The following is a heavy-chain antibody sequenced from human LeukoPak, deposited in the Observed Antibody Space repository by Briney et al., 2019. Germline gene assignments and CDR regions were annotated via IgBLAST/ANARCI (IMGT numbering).Heavy chain of an antibody. Sequence: ASVKVSCKASGYTFTSYYMHWVRQAPGQGLEWMGIINPSGGSTSYAQKFQGRVTITADESTSTAYMELSSLRSEDTAVYYCARDQEYYYGSGSFDYWGQGTLVTVSS. CDR1: GYTFTSYY. D-gene: IGHD3-10*01. CDR2: INPSGGST. V-gene: IGHV1-46*01. CDR3: ARDQEYYYGSGSFDY. J-gene: IGHJ4*02.